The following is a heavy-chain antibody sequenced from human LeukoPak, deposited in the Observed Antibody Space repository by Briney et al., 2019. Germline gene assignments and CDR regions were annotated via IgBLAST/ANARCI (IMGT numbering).Heavy chain of an antibody. Sequence: TGGSLGLSCAASGFTFSSYAMHWVRQAPGKGLEWVAVISYDGSNKYYADSVKGRFTISRDNSKNTLYLQMNSLRAEDTAVYYCARDRGDYYDSSGYLDYWGQGTLVTVSS. CDR3: ARDRGDYYDSSGYLDY. J-gene: IGHJ4*02. D-gene: IGHD3-22*01. V-gene: IGHV3-30-3*01. CDR2: ISYDGSNK. CDR1: GFTFSSYA.